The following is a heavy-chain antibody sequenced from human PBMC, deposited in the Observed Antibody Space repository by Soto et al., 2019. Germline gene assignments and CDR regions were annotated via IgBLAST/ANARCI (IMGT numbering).Heavy chain of an antibody. J-gene: IGHJ3*02. D-gene: IGHD1-26*01. CDR3: ARHLRVGAIDAFDI. V-gene: IGHV5-51*01. Sequence: GESLKISCEGSGYSFSSYWIAWVRQMPGKGLEWMGIIYPGDSDTRYSPSFQGQVTISADKSISTAYLQCSSLKASDTAMYYCARHLRVGAIDAFDIWGQGTMVTVSS. CDR1: GYSFSSYW. CDR2: IYPGDSDT.